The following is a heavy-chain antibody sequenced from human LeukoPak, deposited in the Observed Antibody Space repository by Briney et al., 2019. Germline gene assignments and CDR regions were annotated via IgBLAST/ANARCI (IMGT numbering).Heavy chain of an antibody. Sequence: ASVKVSCKVSGYTLTELSMHWVRQAPGKGLEWMGGFDPEDGETIYAQKFQGRVTMTEDTSTDTAYIELSSLRSEDTAVYYCATALGDSSGYSPLDYWGQGTLVTVSS. V-gene: IGHV1-24*01. J-gene: IGHJ4*02. CDR2: FDPEDGET. CDR3: ATALGDSSGYSPLDY. D-gene: IGHD3-22*01. CDR1: GYTLTELS.